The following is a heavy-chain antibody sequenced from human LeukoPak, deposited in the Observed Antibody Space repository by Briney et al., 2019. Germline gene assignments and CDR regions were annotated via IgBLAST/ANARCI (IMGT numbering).Heavy chain of an antibody. CDR1: GGSFSGYY. CDR2: ITHSGGT. Sequence: SETLSLTCAVYGGSFSGYYWTWIRQSPGKGLEWIGEITHSGGTNYNPSLKSRVSISVDTSKNQFSLSLSSVTAADTAVYYCARAENSGAGYWGQGTLVTVSS. V-gene: IGHV4-34*01. D-gene: IGHD4-23*01. J-gene: IGHJ4*02. CDR3: ARAENSGAGY.